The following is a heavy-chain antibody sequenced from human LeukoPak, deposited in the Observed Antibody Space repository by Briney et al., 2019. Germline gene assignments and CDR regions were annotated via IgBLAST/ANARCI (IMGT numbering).Heavy chain of an antibody. CDR1: GFTVSSNY. D-gene: IGHD3-22*01. J-gene: IGHJ4*02. CDR2: MYSGGST. V-gene: IGHV3-53*01. CDR3: ARDIRHDSSGYWYFDN. Sequence: GGSLRLSCAASGFTVSSNYMSWVRQAPGKGLEWVSVMYSGGSTYYADSVKGRFTISRDNSKNTLYLQMNSLRAEDTAVYYCARDIRHDSSGYWYFDNWGQGTLVTVSS.